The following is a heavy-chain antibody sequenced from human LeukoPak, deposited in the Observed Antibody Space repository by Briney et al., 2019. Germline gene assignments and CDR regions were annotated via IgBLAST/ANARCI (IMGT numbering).Heavy chain of an antibody. Sequence: PGGSLRLSCAASGFTFDDYAMHCVRQAPGKGLEWVSGISWNSGSIGYADSVKGRFTIPRDNAKNSLYLQMNSLRAEDMALYYCASQKLGYCSGGSCYGDAFDIWGQGTMVTVSS. CDR2: ISWNSGSI. D-gene: IGHD2-15*01. CDR3: ASQKLGYCSGGSCYGDAFDI. CDR1: GFTFDDYA. J-gene: IGHJ3*02. V-gene: IGHV3-9*03.